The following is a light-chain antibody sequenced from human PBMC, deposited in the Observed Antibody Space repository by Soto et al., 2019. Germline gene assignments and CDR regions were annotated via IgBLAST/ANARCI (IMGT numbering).Light chain of an antibody. Sequence: EIVLTQFPGTLSLSLGGRATLSCRASQSVRSSYLAWYQQRPGQAPRLLIIGASFKATSIPDRFSGSGSGTDFTLTISRMEPEDFAVYYCQHYGSPLTFHGGTKVKIK. J-gene: IGKJ4*01. CDR3: QHYGSPLT. CDR1: QSVRSSY. CDR2: GAS. V-gene: IGKV3-20*01.